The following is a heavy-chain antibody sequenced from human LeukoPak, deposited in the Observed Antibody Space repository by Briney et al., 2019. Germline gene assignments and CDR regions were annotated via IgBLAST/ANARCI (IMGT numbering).Heavy chain of an antibody. CDR3: AKEVVPAARYYYYGMDV. Sequence: GGSLRLSCAASGFTFSSYGMHWVRQAPGKGLEWVAVISYDGSNKYYADSVKGRLTISRDNSKNTLYLQMNSLRAEDTAVYYCAKEVVPAARYYYYGMDVWGKGTTVTVSP. V-gene: IGHV3-30*18. J-gene: IGHJ6*04. CDR1: GFTFSSYG. CDR2: ISYDGSNK. D-gene: IGHD2-2*01.